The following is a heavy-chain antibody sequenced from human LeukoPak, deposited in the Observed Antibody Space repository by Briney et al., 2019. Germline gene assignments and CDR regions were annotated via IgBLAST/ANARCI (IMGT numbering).Heavy chain of an antibody. Sequence: GGSLRLSCAIYGFTISSYGDMHWVRQAPGKGLEWVAFIRYDGSNKYYADSVKGRFTISRDNSKNTLYLQMNSLRAEDTAVYYCAKDSNPLLWFGELSGVSLDYWGQGTLVTVSS. CDR3: AKDSNPLLWFGELSGVSLDY. CDR2: IRYDGSNK. CDR1: GFTISSYG. J-gene: IGHJ4*02. D-gene: IGHD3-10*01. V-gene: IGHV3-30*02.